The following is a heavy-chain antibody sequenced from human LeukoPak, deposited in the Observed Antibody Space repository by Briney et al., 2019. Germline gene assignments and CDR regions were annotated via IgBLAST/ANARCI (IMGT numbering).Heavy chain of an antibody. CDR1: GYTFTGYY. J-gene: IGHJ5*02. V-gene: IGHV1-18*04. CDR3: ARWKREMMVRGVQYNWFDP. D-gene: IGHD3-10*01. Sequence: GGSVKVSCKASGYTFTGYYMHWVRQAPGQGLEWMGWISAYNGNTNYAQKLQGRVTMTTDTSTSTAYMELRSLRSDDTAVYYCARWKREMMVRGVQYNWFDPWGQGTLVTVSS. CDR2: ISAYNGNT.